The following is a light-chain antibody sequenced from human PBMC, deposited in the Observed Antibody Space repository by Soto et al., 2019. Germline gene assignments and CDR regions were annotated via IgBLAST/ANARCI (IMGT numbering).Light chain of an antibody. CDR1: QSVSSY. Sequence: TLSFSPGERATLSCRSSQSVSSYLAWYQQKPGQAPRLLIYDASNRATGIPARFSGSGSGTDCTLTISSLLSEDFAVYYSQQDNNLPPITFSGVT. CDR2: DAS. J-gene: IGKJ4*01. V-gene: IGKV3-11*01. CDR3: QQDNNLPPIT.